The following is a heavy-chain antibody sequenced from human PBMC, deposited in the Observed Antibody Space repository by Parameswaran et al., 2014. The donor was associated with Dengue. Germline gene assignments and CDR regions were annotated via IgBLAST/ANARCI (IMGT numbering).Heavy chain of an antibody. CDR3: ANRYGSGNLGCY. CDR2: ISYDGSNK. D-gene: IGHD3-10*01. V-gene: IGHV3-30-3*02. J-gene: IGHJ4*02. Sequence: WIRQPPGKGLEWVAVISYDGSNKYYADSVKGRFTISRDNSKNTLYLQMNSLRAEDTAVYYCANRYGSGNLGCYWGQGTLVTVSS.